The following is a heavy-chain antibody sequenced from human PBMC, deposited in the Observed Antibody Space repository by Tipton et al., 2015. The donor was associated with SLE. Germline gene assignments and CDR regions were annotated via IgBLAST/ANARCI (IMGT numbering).Heavy chain of an antibody. CDR1: GGSISSNY. J-gene: IGHJ6*02. V-gene: IGHV4-59*08. Sequence: TLSLTCSVSGGSISSNYWIWIRQPPGKGLEWIGYISDGGGSNHNPSLKSRVTISVDPAKNQFSLKLTSVTAADTAVYYCARGMLTWRGAIIGVDVWGQGTTVTVSS. CDR3: ARGMLTWRGAIIGVDV. CDR2: ISDGGGS. D-gene: IGHD2-8*01.